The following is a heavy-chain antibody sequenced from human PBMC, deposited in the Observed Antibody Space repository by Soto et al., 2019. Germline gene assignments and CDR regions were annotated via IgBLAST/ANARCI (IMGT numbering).Heavy chain of an antibody. D-gene: IGHD4-17*01. CDR1: GGPFSSYT. J-gene: IGHJ4*02. Sequence: QVQLVPSGAEVKKPGSSVKVSCKASGGPFSSYTISWVRQAPGQGLEWMGRIIPNLGIANYAQKFQGRVTITANKSKSTAYMELRSRRSEETAVYYCARTPPLGKVTTAFGYWGQGTLVTVSA. CDR3: ARTPPLGKVTTAFGY. V-gene: IGHV1-69*02. CDR2: IIPNLGIA.